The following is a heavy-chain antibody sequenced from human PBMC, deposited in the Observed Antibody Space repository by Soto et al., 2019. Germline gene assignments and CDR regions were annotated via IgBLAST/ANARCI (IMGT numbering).Heavy chain of an antibody. Sequence: EVQLLESGGDLIQPGGSLRLSCAASGFTFNIYAMTWVRQAPGKGLEWVSAISRYGDFTYYADSVEGRSTISRDDSKNTLYLPMNSLRAEDTAVYYCAKDRYLDHDSRGYLFDNWGQGTLVTVSS. V-gene: IGHV3-23*01. D-gene: IGHD3-22*01. CDR3: AKDRYLDHDSRGYLFDN. CDR2: ISRYGDFT. J-gene: IGHJ4*02. CDR1: GFTFNIYA.